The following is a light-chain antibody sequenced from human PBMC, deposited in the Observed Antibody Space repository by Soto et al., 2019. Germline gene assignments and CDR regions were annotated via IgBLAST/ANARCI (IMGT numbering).Light chain of an antibody. V-gene: IGLV2-8*01. CDR1: SSDVGGYNY. CDR2: EVN. Sequence: QSVLTQPPSSSVSPGQSVAISFTGTSSDVGGYNYVSWYQQHPGKAPKLMIYEVNKRPSGVPDRFSGSKSGNTASLTVSGLQAEDEADYYCSSYAGSSNVFGTGTKVTVL. CDR3: SSYAGSSNV. J-gene: IGLJ1*01.